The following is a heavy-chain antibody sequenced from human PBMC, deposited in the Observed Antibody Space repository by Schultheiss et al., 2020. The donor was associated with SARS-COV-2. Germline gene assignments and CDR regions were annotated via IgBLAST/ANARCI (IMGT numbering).Heavy chain of an antibody. J-gene: IGHJ6*03. V-gene: IGHV4-59*01. CDR2: IYYSGSS. CDR3: ARGGYYYYMDV. CDR1: GGSFSSYY. Sequence: SQTLSLTCSVSGGSFSSYYWSWIRQTPGKGLEWIGYIYYSGSSNYNPSLKSRVTISIDTSKKQISLNLRSLTAADTAVYYCARGGYYYYMDVWGKGTTVTVSS.